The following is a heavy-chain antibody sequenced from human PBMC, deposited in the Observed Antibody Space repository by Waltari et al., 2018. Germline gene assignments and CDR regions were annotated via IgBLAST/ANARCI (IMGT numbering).Heavy chain of an antibody. CDR3: ARDSYDSSGYPLYAFDI. V-gene: IGHV3-53*01. Sequence: EVQLVESGGGLIQPGGSLRLSCAASGFTVSSNYMSWVRQAPGKGLEWVSVIYSGGSTYYADSVKGRFTISRDKSKNTLYLQMNSLRAEDTAVYYCARDSYDSSGYPLYAFDIWGQGTMVTVSS. CDR1: GFTVSSNY. J-gene: IGHJ3*02. CDR2: IYSGGST. D-gene: IGHD3-22*01.